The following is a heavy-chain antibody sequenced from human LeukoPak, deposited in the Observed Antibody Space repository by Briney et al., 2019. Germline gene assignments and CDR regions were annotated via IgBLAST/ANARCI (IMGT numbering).Heavy chain of an antibody. CDR2: INPSGGST. Sequence: ASVKVSCKASGYTFTSYYMRWVRQAPGQGLEWMGIINPSGGSTSYAQKFQGRVTMTRDMSTSTVYMELSSLRSEDTAVYYCARVRHTWFGEDYWGQGTLVTVSS. V-gene: IGHV1-46*01. CDR3: ARVRHTWFGEDY. D-gene: IGHD3-10*01. CDR1: GYTFTSYY. J-gene: IGHJ4*02.